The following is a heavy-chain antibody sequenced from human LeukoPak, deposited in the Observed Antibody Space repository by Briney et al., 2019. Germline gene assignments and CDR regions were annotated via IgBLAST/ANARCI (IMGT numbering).Heavy chain of an antibody. CDR1: GFTFSSYA. J-gene: IGHJ4*02. CDR2: ISGSGGST. V-gene: IGHV3-23*01. Sequence: GGSLRLSCAASGFTFSSYAMSWVRQAPGKGLEWVSAISGSGGSTYYADSVKGRFTISRDNSKNTLYLQMNSLRAEDTAVYYCAKDHWHTVVVTAIRDWGQGTLVTVSS. D-gene: IGHD2-21*02. CDR3: AKDHWHTVVVTAIRD.